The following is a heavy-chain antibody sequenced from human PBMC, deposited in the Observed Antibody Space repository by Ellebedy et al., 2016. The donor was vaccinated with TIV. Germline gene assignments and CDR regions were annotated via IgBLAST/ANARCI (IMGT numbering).Heavy chain of an antibody. CDR1: GYTFAASY. D-gene: IGHD3-10*02. J-gene: IGHJ6*02. Sequence: AASVKVSCKASGYTFAASYIHWVRQAPGRGLEWMGWINPNNAGTTYSQKFQGRVTMTRDNSISTAYMELSSLTSEDTAVYYCARDFEFMIYVNGGEYYHYALDVWGQGTTVTVAS. CDR2: INPNNAGT. CDR3: ARDFEFMIYVNGGEYYHYALDV. V-gene: IGHV1-2*02.